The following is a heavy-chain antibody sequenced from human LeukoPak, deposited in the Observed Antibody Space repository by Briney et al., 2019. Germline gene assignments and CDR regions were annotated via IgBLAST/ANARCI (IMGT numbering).Heavy chain of an antibody. CDR2: IYSGGNT. CDR1: GFTVSSNS. V-gene: IGHV3-53*01. CDR3: ARRAGEYSHPYDY. Sequence: PGGSLRLSCTVSGFTVSSNSMSWVSQAPGKGLEWVSFIYSGGNTHYSDSVKGRFTISRDNSKNTLYLQMNSLRADDTAVYYCARRAGEYSHPYDYWGQGTLVTVSS. J-gene: IGHJ4*02. D-gene: IGHD4-17*01.